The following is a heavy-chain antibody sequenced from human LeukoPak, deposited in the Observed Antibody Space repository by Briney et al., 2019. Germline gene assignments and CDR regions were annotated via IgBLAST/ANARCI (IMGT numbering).Heavy chain of an antibody. J-gene: IGHJ4*02. CDR1: GGSISSYN. V-gene: IGHV4-4*07. CDR2: IYTSGST. CDR3: ARDRMVTYTFDY. D-gene: IGHD4-23*01. Sequence: SETLSLTCTVSGGSISSYNWSWIRQPAGKGLEWIGRIYTSGSTNYNPSLKSRVTMSVDTSKKQFSLKLSSVTAADTAVYYCARDRMVTYTFDYWGQGTLVTVSS.